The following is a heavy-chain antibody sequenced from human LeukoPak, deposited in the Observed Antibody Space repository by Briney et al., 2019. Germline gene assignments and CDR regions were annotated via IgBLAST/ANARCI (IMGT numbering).Heavy chain of an antibody. J-gene: IGHJ4*02. CDR1: GPFIKTYY. CDR2: IYVSGNT. CDR3: ATRRGFELFFDL. Sequence: SETLSLTCTVSGPFIKTYYWSWIRQVPGKGLEWIGHIYVSGNTNYNPSLKSRVTTLADTSKSQFSLKLNSVTAADTAVYFCATRRGFELFFDLWGQGTRVTVSS. V-gene: IGHV4-59*01. D-gene: IGHD3-10*01.